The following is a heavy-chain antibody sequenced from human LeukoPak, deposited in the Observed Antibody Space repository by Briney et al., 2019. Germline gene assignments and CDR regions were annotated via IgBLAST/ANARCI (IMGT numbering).Heavy chain of an antibody. Sequence: GGSLRLSCAASGFSFSSYGMSWVRQAPGKGLEWVSGISGSGASTYYADSVKGRFTISRDNSKNTLYLQMNSLRAEDTAVYYCAKDREFRYYGSGSSRGFDYWGQGTLVTVSS. V-gene: IGHV3-23*01. J-gene: IGHJ4*02. D-gene: IGHD3-10*01. CDR1: GFSFSSYG. CDR3: AKDREFRYYGSGSSRGFDY. CDR2: ISGSGAST.